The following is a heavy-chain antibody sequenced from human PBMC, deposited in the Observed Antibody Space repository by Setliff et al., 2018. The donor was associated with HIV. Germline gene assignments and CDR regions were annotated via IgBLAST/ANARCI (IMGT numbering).Heavy chain of an antibody. CDR2: IYYSGST. V-gene: IGHV4-59*01. D-gene: IGHD6-19*01. J-gene: IGHJ6*03. CDR3: ARGGSSGWEWGLGYYYYYYMDV. Sequence: PSETLSLTCTVSGGSISSYYWSWIRQPPGKGLEWIGYIYYSGSTNYNPSLKSRVTISVDTSKNQFSLKLSSVTAADTAVYYCARGGSSGWEWGLGYYYYYYMDVWGKGTTVTVSS. CDR1: GGSISSYY.